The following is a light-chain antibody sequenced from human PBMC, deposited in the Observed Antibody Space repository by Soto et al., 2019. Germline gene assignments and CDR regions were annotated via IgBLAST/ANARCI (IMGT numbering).Light chain of an antibody. J-gene: IGLJ2*01. Sequence: QSALTQPASVSGPPGQSITISCTGSNSDIGRHDYVSWYQHHPGKVPKVIIYEVIHRPSGVSNRFSGPKSGNTASLTISGLQATDEADYYCSSYSSGSTLLLFGGGTKLTVL. V-gene: IGLV2-14*01. CDR2: EVI. CDR1: NSDIGRHDY. CDR3: SSYSSGSTLLL.